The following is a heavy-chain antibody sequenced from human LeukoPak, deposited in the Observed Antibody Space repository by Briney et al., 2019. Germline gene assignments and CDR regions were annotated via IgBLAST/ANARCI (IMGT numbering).Heavy chain of an antibody. Sequence: KTSETLSLTCSVSGDSISRSSFYWGWIRQPPGKGLEWIGSINYSANIYYNPSLKSRVTISVDTSKNQFSLKLRSVTAEDTAVYYCARHGSGGTVTTGYWGQGSLLTVSS. CDR2: INYSANI. V-gene: IGHV4-39*01. J-gene: IGHJ4*02. D-gene: IGHD4-11*01. CDR1: GDSISRSSFY. CDR3: ARHGSGGTVTTGY.